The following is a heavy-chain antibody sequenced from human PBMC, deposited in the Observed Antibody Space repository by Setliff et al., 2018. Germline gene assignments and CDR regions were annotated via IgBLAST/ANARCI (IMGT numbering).Heavy chain of an antibody. J-gene: IGHJ4*02. CDR3: ARTCSGSGCYAGLES. V-gene: IGHV3-74*01. CDR2: INSDGSTT. Sequence: PGESLKISCAASGFTFSSYWMHWVRQVPGKGLVWVSRINSDGSTTNYADSVKGRFTISRDNAKNTLYLQMNSLRAEDTAVYYCARTCSGSGCYAGLESWGQGTPVTVS. D-gene: IGHD2-15*01. CDR1: GFTFSSYW.